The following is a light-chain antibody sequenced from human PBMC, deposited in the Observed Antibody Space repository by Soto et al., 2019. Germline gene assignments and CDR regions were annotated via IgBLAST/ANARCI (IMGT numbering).Light chain of an antibody. Sequence: DIQMTQSPSTLSASVGDRVTITCRSSQTISSWLAWYQQKPGKAPKLLIYQASTLKSGVPSRFSGSGSGTEFTLTISSLQPDDFATYYCQHYNSYSEAFGQGTKV. CDR2: QAS. CDR1: QTISSW. J-gene: IGKJ1*01. V-gene: IGKV1-5*03. CDR3: QHYNSYSEA.